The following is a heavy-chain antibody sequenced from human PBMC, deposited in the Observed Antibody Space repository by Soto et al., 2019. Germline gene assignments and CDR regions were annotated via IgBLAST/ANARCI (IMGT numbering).Heavy chain of an antibody. Sequence: SVKVSCKASGGTFSSYAISWVRQAPGQGLEWMGGIIPTFGTANYAQKFQGRVTITADESTSTAYMALSSLRSEDTAVYYCARGTGDVAVACHFDYWGQGTLVTVSS. V-gene: IGHV1-69*13. D-gene: IGHD6-19*01. CDR2: IIPTFGTA. CDR1: GGTFSSYA. CDR3: ARGTGDVAVACHFDY. J-gene: IGHJ4*02.